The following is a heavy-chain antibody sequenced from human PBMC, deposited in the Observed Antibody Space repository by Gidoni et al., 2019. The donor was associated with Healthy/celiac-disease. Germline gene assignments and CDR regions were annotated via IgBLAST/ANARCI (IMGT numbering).Heavy chain of an antibody. D-gene: IGHD5-12*01. J-gene: IGHJ4*02. CDR2: FYPIWCP. V-gene: IGHV4-30-2*01. CDR1: GGPISSCGYS. Sequence: QLQLQESGSGLVKPAQTLSLTCAVSGGPISSCGYSWSWIRQPPGKGPGWFGYFYPIWCPYHHPSLQSRVTLSVDRSQNQFSLELGSVTAADPAVYYCAARYSGYDYAHELWGQGTLVPVSS. CDR3: AARYSGYDYAHEL.